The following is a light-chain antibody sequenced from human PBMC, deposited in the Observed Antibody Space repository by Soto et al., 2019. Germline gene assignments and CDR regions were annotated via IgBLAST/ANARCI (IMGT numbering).Light chain of an antibody. V-gene: IGKV1-39*01. CDR3: QQTYTTPSTT. J-gene: IGKJ5*01. CDR2: AAS. Sequence: DIQMTQSPSSLSASVGDRVTITCRASQSISIYLNWYQQKPGKAPKLLMYAASSLQSGVPSRFSGSGSVTDFTLTIDSLQPEDSATYYCQQTYTTPSTTFGQGTRLEIK. CDR1: QSISIY.